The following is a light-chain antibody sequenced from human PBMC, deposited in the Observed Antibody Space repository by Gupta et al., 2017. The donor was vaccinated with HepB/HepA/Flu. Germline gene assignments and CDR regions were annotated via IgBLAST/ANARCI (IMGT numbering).Light chain of an antibody. J-gene: IGKJ1*01. Sequence: EVVMTQSPPTLSVSPGERATLSCWASQSVSSNLDWYQQKPGQAPKLLIYAASTRATGIPARFSGSGSGTEFTLTISSLQSEDFAVYYCQQDYNCHRTFGQGTKVEIK. CDR1: QSVSSN. CDR2: AAS. V-gene: IGKV3-15*01. CDR3: QQDYNCHRT.